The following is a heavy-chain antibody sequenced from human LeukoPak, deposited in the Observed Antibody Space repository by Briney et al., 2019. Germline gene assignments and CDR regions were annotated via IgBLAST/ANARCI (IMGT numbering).Heavy chain of an antibody. Sequence: GGSLRLSCAASGFTFSSYSMNWVRQAPGKGLEWVSSISSSSYIYYADSVKGRFTISRDNAKNSLYLQVNSLRAEDTAVYYCARDGFGYSGYDSWGQGTLVTVSS. CDR1: GFTFSSYS. J-gene: IGHJ4*02. V-gene: IGHV3-21*01. CDR2: ISSSSYI. D-gene: IGHD5-12*01. CDR3: ARDGFGYSGYDS.